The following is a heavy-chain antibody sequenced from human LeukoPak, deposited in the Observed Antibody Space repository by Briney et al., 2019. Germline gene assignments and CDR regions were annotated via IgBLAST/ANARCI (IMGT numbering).Heavy chain of an antibody. CDR2: IYYSGST. J-gene: IGHJ5*02. V-gene: IGHV4-39*07. D-gene: IGHD3-10*01. Sequence: SETLSLTCTVSGGSISSSSYYWGWIRQPPGKGLEWIGSIYYSGSTYYNPSLKSRVTISVDTSKNQFSLKLSSVTAADTAVYYCARDFSQRITMVRGVMPAWGQGTLVTVSS. CDR1: GGSISSSSYY. CDR3: ARDFSQRITMVRGVMPA.